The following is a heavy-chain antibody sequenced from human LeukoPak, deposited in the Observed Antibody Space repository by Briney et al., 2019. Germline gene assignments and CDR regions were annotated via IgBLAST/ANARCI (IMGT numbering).Heavy chain of an antibody. CDR1: GFTFSSYA. CDR2: ISGSGGST. CDR3: AEDQYDSSGYYVVLPSPFDY. D-gene: IGHD3-22*01. Sequence: GGSLRLSCAASGFTFSSYAMSWVRQAPGKGLEWVSAISGSGGSTYYADSVKGRFTISRDNSKNTLYLQMNSLRAEDTAVYYCAEDQYDSSGYYVVLPSPFDYWGQGTLVTVSS. J-gene: IGHJ4*02. V-gene: IGHV3-23*01.